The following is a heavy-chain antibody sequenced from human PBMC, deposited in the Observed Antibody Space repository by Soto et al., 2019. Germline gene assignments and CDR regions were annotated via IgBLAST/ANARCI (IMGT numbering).Heavy chain of an antibody. D-gene: IGHD6-19*01. CDR2: ISGYNGNT. V-gene: IGHV1-18*01. Sequence: QVQVVQSGAEVKKPGASVKVACKASGYTFASYGINWVRQAPGQGLEWMGWISGYNGNTNYAEKFQGRVTLTIDTSTSTAFMDLSSLRSDDTAVYYCARGQWLAEIDSRGQGTLVTVSS. CDR1: GYTFASYG. J-gene: IGHJ4*02. CDR3: ARGQWLAEIDS.